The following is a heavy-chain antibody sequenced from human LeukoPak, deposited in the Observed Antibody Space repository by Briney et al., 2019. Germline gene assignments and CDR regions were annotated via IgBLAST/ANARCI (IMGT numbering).Heavy chain of an antibody. CDR2: ISAYNGNT. V-gene: IGHV1-18*01. CDR1: GYTFTSYG. D-gene: IGHD3-22*01. CDR3: VVNYYDSSGYSQPTWYFDL. J-gene: IGHJ2*01. Sequence: ASVKVSCKASGYTFTSYGISWVRQAPGQGLEWMGWISAYNGNTNYAQKLQGRVTMTTDTSTSTAYMELRSLRSDDTAVYYCVVNYYDSSGYSQPTWYFDLWGRGTLVTVSS.